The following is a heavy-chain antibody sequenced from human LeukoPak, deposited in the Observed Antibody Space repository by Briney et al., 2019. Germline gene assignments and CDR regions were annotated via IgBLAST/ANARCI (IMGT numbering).Heavy chain of an antibody. Sequence: ASVKVSCKASGYTFTGYYMHWVRQAPGQGLEWMGWINPNSGGTNYAQKFQGRVTMTRDTSISTAYMELSRLRSDDTAVYYCARDYYGSGSYYWFDPWDQATLVTVSS. V-gene: IGHV1-2*02. CDR2: INPNSGGT. J-gene: IGHJ5*02. CDR1: GYTFTGYY. CDR3: ARDYYGSGSYYWFDP. D-gene: IGHD3-10*01.